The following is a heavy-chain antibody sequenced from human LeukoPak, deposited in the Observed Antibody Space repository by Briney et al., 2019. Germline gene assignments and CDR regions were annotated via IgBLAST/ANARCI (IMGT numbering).Heavy chain of an antibody. J-gene: IGHJ4*02. D-gene: IGHD1-26*01. V-gene: IGHV3-33*01. CDR1: GFTFSSYG. CDR2: IWYDGSNK. CDR3: ARGVPYSGGYFGYYFDY. Sequence: QSGGSLRLSCAASGFTFSSYGMHWVRQAPGKGLEWVAVIWYDGSNKYYADSVKGRFTISRDNSKNTLYLQMNSLRAEDTAVYYCARGVPYSGGYFGYYFDYWGQGTLVTVSS.